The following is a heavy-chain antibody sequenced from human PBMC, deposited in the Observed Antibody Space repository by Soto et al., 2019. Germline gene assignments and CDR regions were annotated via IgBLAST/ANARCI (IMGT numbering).Heavy chain of an antibody. Sequence: GGSLRLSCTASGFTFSNYAMSWVRQAPGKGLEWVSAITRTDSTYYADSVKGRFTISRDNSRNTLYLQMNSLGAEDAALYYCAKALVGEVGATDYWGEGTLVTVSS. CDR3: AKALVGEVGATDY. CDR1: GFTFSNYA. D-gene: IGHD1-26*01. J-gene: IGHJ4*02. V-gene: IGHV3-23*01. CDR2: ITRTDST.